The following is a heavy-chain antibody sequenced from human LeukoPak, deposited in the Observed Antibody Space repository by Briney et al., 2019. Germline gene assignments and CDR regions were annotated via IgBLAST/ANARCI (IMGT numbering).Heavy chain of an antibody. Sequence: GGSLRLSCAASGFTFSGSAMHWVRQASGKGLEWVGRIRSKANSYATTYAASVKGRFSISRDDSKNTAYLQMDSLKTEDTAVYYCSSSWYSSYYYSMDVWGQGTTVTVSS. V-gene: IGHV3-73*01. CDR2: IRSKANSYAT. J-gene: IGHJ6*02. CDR1: GFTFSGSA. CDR3: SSSWYSSYYYSMDV. D-gene: IGHD6-13*01.